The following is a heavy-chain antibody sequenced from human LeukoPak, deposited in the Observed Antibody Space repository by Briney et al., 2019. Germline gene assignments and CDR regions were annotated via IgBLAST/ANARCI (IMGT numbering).Heavy chain of an antibody. D-gene: IGHD2-15*01. CDR3: AKDLRYCSGGSCYWPDGVFDY. Sequence: GGSLRLSRAASGFTFSSYSMNWVRQAPGKGLEWVSSISGSNSYIYYADSMKGRFTISRDNAKNSLYLQMNSLRAEDTAVYYCAKDLRYCSGGSCYWPDGVFDYWGQGTLVTVSS. CDR2: ISGSNSYI. J-gene: IGHJ4*02. CDR1: GFTFSSYS. V-gene: IGHV3-21*01.